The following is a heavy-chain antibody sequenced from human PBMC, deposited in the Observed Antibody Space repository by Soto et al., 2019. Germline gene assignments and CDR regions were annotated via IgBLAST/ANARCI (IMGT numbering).Heavy chain of an antibody. Sequence: QVQLVQSGAEVKKPGSSVKVSCKASGGTFSSYAISWVRQAPGQGLEWMGGIIPIFGTANYAQKFQGRVTITADESTSTAYMELSSLRSEDTAVYYCARGSRDPYYDSSVDAFDIWGQGTMVTVSS. CDR2: IIPIFGTA. CDR1: GGTFSSYA. D-gene: IGHD3-22*01. V-gene: IGHV1-69*01. J-gene: IGHJ3*02. CDR3: ARGSRDPYYDSSVDAFDI.